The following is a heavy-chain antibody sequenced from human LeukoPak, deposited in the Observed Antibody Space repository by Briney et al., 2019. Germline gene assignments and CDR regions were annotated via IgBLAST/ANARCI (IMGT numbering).Heavy chain of an antibody. CDR3: AREGYYGDYIDY. D-gene: IGHD4-17*01. CDR2: ISSSSSYI. Sequence: GGSLRLSCAASGFTFSSYSMNWVRQAPGKGLEWASSISSSSSYIYYADSVKGRFTISRDNAKNSLYLQMNSLRAEDTAVYYCAREGYYGDYIDYWGQGTLVTVSS. CDR1: GFTFSSYS. V-gene: IGHV3-21*01. J-gene: IGHJ4*02.